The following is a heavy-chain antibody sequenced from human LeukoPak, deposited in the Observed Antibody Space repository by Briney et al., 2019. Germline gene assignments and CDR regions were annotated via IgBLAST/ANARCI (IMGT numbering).Heavy chain of an antibody. Sequence: ASVKVSCKASGYTFTGYYMHWVRQAPGQGLEWMGWIDVKSGGTKYAQKLQGRVTMTTDTSTSTAYMELRSLRSDDTAVYYCARDYGDYAPWGQGTLVTVSS. CDR3: ARDYGDYAP. J-gene: IGHJ5*02. CDR1: GYTFTGYY. V-gene: IGHV1-2*02. CDR2: IDVKSGGT. D-gene: IGHD4-17*01.